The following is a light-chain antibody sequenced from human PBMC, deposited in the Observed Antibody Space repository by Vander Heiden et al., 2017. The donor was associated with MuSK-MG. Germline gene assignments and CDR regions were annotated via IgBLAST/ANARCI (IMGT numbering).Light chain of an antibody. CDR1: KIGGKN. V-gene: IGLV3-21*02. CDR2: DDK. CDR3: QVWDTSSNRVI. J-gene: IGLJ2*01. Sequence: SSVLTQPPSMSVAPRQTARVTCVGDKIGGKNVHWYQQKPGQAPILLIYDDKKWPSGIPDRFSGSNSGNTATLTISAVEAADEADYFCQVWDTSSNRVIFGGGTKLTVL.